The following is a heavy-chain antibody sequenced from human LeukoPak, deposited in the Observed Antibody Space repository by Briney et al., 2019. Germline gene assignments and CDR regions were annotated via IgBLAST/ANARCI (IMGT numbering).Heavy chain of an antibody. Sequence: PSETLSLTCTVSGGSIRSYYWSWIRQPPGKGLEWIGYIYYSGSTNHNPSLKSRVTISVDTSKNQFSLKLSSVTAADTAVYFCARGSNWSDPWGQGTLVTVSS. CDR1: GGSIRSYY. CDR2: IYYSGST. CDR3: ARGSNWSDP. J-gene: IGHJ5*02. V-gene: IGHV4-59*01.